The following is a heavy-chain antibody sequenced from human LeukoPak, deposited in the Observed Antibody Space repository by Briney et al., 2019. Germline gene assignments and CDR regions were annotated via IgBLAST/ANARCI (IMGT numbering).Heavy chain of an antibody. CDR3: AKDRTDYYFDN. CDR2: VSHDGTNK. Sequence: GGSLRLSCAASGFTFRSYGMHWVRQAPGKGLEWVAVVSHDGTNKYYADSVKGRFTISRDNSKNMLYLQMNSLRAEDAAVYYCAKDRTDYYFDNWGQGTLVTVSS. V-gene: IGHV3-30*18. CDR1: GFTFRSYG. J-gene: IGHJ4*02.